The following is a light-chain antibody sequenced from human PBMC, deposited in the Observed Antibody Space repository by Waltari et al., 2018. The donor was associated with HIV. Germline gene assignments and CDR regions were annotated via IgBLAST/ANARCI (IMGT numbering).Light chain of an antibody. CDR3: CSYAGSTTWL. Sequence: SALPQTASVSGSPGQAITVSCTVSSSTVGSYNLVSWYQQHPGKAPKLMIYEDDKRPSGVSNRFSGSKSGNTASLTISGLQAEDEADYYCCSYAGSTTWLFGGGTKLTVL. V-gene: IGLV2-23*01. CDR2: EDD. J-gene: IGLJ3*02. CDR1: SSTVGSYNL.